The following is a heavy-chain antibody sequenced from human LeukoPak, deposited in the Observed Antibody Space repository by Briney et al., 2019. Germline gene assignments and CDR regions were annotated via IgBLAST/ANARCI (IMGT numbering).Heavy chain of an antibody. CDR1: GFAFSTYS. CDR2: ISLNSAAI. J-gene: IGHJ6*02. V-gene: IGHV3-21*01. Sequence: PGGSLRLSCAASGFAFSTYSMNWVRQPPGKGLKWVASISLNSAAIYYVDSVKGRFTISRDNAKNSLHLQMDSLRAEDTAVYYCTKHITTDATTPFYCGMDVWGQGTTVTVSS. CDR3: TKHITTDATTPFYCGMDV. D-gene: IGHD3-22*01.